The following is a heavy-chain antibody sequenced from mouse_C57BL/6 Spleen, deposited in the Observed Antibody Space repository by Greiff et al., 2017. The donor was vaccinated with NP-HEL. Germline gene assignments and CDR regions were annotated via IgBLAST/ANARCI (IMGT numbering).Heavy chain of an antibody. D-gene: IGHD2-12*01. CDR2: ILPGSGST. J-gene: IGHJ1*03. CDR1: GYTFTGYW. CDR3: ARGPSYYSQRNWYFDV. V-gene: IGHV1-9*01. Sequence: QVQLKQSGAELMKPGASVKLSCKATGYTFTGYWIEWVKQRPGHGLEWIGEILPGSGSTNYNEKFKGKATFTADTSSNTAYMQLSSLTTEDSAIYYCARGPSYYSQRNWYFDVWGTGTTVTVSS.